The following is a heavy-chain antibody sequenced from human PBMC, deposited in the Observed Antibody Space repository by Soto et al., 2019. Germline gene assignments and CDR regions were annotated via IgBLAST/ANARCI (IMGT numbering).Heavy chain of an antibody. D-gene: IGHD6-6*01. Sequence: QVQLVQSGAEVKKPGSSVKVSCKASGGTFSSYAISWVRQAPGQGLEWMGGIIPIFGTANYAQKFQGRVTITADESTSTAYMELSSQRSEDTAVYYCARASWRRAARPEYYFDYWGQGTLVTVSS. J-gene: IGHJ4*02. CDR2: IIPIFGTA. CDR3: ARASWRRAARPEYYFDY. CDR1: GGTFSSYA. V-gene: IGHV1-69*01.